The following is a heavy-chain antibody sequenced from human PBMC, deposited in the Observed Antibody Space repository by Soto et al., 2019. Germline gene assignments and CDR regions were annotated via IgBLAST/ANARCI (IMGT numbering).Heavy chain of an antibody. V-gene: IGHV4-39*01. CDR2: IFYSGST. CDR3: ARQPTTGDTDLWFDP. CDR1: GGSISTSRSY. Sequence: QLQLLESGPGLVKASETLSLTCSVSGGSISTSRSYWAWIRLPPGKGLEWLANIFYSGSTFYNPSLASRVSVSVDTSKNEFSLKLRSVTAADTAVYYCARQPTTGDTDLWFDPWGQGTLVTVSS. D-gene: IGHD2-21*01. J-gene: IGHJ5*02.